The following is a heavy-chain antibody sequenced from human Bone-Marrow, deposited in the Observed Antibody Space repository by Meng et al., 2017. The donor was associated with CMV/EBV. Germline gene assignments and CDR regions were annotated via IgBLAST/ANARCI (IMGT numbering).Heavy chain of an antibody. CDR1: GGSISSYY. J-gene: IGHJ6*01. D-gene: IGHD1-14*01. V-gene: IGHV4-59*01. CDR3: ARDLNRAYSYYGMAV. Sequence: SETLSLTCTVSGGSISSYYWSWIRQPPGKGLEWIGYIYYSGSTNYNLSLKSRVTISVDTSKSQFSLKLNSVTAADTAVYYCARDLNRAYSYYGMAVWGPGPTVT. CDR2: IYYSGST.